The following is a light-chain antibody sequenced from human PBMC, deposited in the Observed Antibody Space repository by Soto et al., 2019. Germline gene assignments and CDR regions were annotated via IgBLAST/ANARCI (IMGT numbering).Light chain of an antibody. CDR3: QQSYSTPWT. J-gene: IGKJ1*01. Sequence: DIQMTQSPSSRSSSLGDRVTITCRASQSISSYLNWYQQKPGKAPKLLIYAASSLQSGVPSRFSGSGSGTDFTLTISSLQTEDFATYYCQQSYSTPWTFGQGTKVDI. CDR1: QSISSY. CDR2: AAS. V-gene: IGKV1-39*01.